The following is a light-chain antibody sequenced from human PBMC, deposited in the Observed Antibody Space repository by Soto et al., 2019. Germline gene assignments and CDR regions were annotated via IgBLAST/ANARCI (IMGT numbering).Light chain of an antibody. V-gene: IGKV2-30*01. J-gene: IGKJ4*01. CDR2: KVS. CDR1: QSLVYSDGNTY. Sequence: DVVMTQSPLSLPVTLGQPASISCRSSQSLVYSDGNTYLNWFQQRPGQSPRRLIYKVSNRDSGVPERFSGSGSGTDFTLKISRVEAEDVGVYYCLQGTHCRLTFGGGTKVEIK. CDR3: LQGTHCRLT.